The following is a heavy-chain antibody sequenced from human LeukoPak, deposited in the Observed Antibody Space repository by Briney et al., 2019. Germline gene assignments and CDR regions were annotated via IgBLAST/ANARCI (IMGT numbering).Heavy chain of an antibody. J-gene: IGHJ5*02. D-gene: IGHD3-3*01. V-gene: IGHV4-61*08. Sequence: SETLSLTCTVSGGSISNGGYYWSWIRQPPGKGLEWIGYIYYSGSTNYNPSLKSRVTISVDTSKNQFSLKLSSVTAADTAVYYCARDFWSGYSDSGFDPWGQGTLVTVSS. CDR3: ARDFWSGYSDSGFDP. CDR1: GGSISNGGYY. CDR2: IYYSGST.